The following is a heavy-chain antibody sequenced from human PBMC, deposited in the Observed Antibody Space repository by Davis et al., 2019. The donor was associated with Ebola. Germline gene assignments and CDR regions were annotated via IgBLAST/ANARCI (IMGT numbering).Heavy chain of an antibody. J-gene: IGHJ4*02. CDR1: GFTFSDYY. V-gene: IGHV3-11*01. Sequence: GESLKISCAASGFTFSDYYMSWIRQAPGKGLEWFSYISSSSSTIYYADSVKDRFTISRDNAKNSLYLQMNSLRAEDTAVYYCARAPWGSYRSAHFDYWGQGTLVTVSS. CDR2: ISSSSSTI. CDR3: ARAPWGSYRSAHFDY. D-gene: IGHD3-16*02.